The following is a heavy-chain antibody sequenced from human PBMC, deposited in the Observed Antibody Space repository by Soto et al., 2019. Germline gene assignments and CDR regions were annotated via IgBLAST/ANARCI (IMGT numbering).Heavy chain of an antibody. D-gene: IGHD3-3*01. J-gene: IGHJ2*01. Sequence: QVQLVESGGGVVQPGRSLRLSCAASGLTFSDYGMHWVRQAPGKGLEWVAVISHHGNSHYYADSVKGRFTISRDNSKNTLYLQMNSLRTEDTAVYFCVKDAGTVKFLEWRTLILWCRGTLVTVSS. V-gene: IGHV3-30*18. CDR3: VKDAGTVKFLEWRTLIL. CDR2: ISHHGNSH. CDR1: GLTFSDYG.